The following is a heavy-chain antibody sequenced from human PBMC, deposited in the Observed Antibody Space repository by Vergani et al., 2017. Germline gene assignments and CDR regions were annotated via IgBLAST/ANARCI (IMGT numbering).Heavy chain of an antibody. CDR3: ARDGLLLSDPNDY. V-gene: IGHV3-7*01. CDR2: IKQDGSEK. J-gene: IGHJ4*02. Sequence: EVQLVESGGGLVQPGGSLRLSCAASGFTFSSYWMSWVRQAPGKGLEWVANIKQDGSEKYYVDSVKGRFTISRDNAKNSLYLQMNSLRAEDTAVYYCARDGLLLSDPNDYWGQGTLVTVSS. D-gene: IGHD2-15*01. CDR1: GFTFSSYW.